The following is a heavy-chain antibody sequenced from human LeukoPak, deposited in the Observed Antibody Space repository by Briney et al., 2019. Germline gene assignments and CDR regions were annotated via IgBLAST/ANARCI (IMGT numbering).Heavy chain of an antibody. CDR3: ARGGEIWLHFDY. V-gene: IGHV1-69*13. CDR1: GGTFSSYA. J-gene: IGHJ4*02. CDR2: IIPIFGTA. D-gene: IGHD5-18*01. Sequence: SVKVSCKASGGTFSSYAISWVRQAPGQGLEWMGGIIPIFGTANYAQKFQGRVTITADESTSTAYMELSSLRSEDTAVYYCARGGEIWLHFDYWGQGTLVTVSS.